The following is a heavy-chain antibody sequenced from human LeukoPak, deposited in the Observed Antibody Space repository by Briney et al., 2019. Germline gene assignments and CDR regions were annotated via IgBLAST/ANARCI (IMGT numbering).Heavy chain of an antibody. J-gene: IGHJ3*02. D-gene: IGHD1-1*01. CDR2: ISGSGGST. Sequence: PGGSLRLSCAASGFTFSSYAMSWVRQAPGKGLEWVSAISGSGGSTYYADSVKGRFTISRDNSKNTLYLQMNSLRAEDTAVYYCARQTAIDADWKDAFDIWGQGTMVTVSS. CDR3: ARQTAIDADWKDAFDI. CDR1: GFTFSSYA. V-gene: IGHV3-23*01.